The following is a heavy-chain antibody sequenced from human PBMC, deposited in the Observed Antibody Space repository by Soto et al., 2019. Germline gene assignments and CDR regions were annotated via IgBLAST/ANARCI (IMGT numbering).Heavy chain of an antibody. CDR3: ARGSNRCSSTSCYTHWFNP. CDR2: INPNSGGT. CDR1: GYTFTGYY. D-gene: IGHD2-2*02. V-gene: IGHV1-2*02. Sequence: ASVKVSCKASGYTFTGYYIHWVRQAPGQGLEWMGWINPNSGGTNYAQKFQGRVTMTRDTSISTAYMELSRLRSDDTAVYYCARGSNRCSSTSCYTHWFNPWGQGTMVTV. J-gene: IGHJ5*02.